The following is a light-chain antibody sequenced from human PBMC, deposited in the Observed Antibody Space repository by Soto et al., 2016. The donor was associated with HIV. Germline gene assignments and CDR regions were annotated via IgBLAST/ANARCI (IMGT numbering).Light chain of an antibody. CDR3: QVWDASTDLVV. CDR2: AKN. V-gene: IGLV3-19*01. J-gene: IGLJ2*01. CDR1: SLRSYY. Sequence: SSELTQDPAVSVALGQTVRITCQGDSLRSYYASWYQQKPGQAPILVIYAKNNRPSGIPERFSGSNSGDTATLTISRVEAGDEADYYCQVWDASTDLVVFGGGTKLTV.